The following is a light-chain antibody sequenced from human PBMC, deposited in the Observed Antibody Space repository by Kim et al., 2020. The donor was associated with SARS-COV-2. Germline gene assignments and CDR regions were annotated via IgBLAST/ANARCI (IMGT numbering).Light chain of an antibody. J-gene: IGLJ1*01. CDR3: VSWDETLDGFV. CDR2: SNN. Sequence: GQSVTISWSGSVTNNGSNPVNCCKQLPGTAPKLLIYSNNHRPSGVPDRFSGSKSGTSASLVISGLQSEDEADYYCVSWDETLDGFVFGTGTKVTVL. V-gene: IGLV1-44*01. CDR1: VTNNGSNP.